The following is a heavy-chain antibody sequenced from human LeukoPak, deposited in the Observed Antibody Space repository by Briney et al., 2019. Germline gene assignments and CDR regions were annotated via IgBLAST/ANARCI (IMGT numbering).Heavy chain of an antibody. CDR3: ATPYYYDSSGYKTWPDY. CDR2: FDPEDGET. D-gene: IGHD3-22*01. Sequence: ASVKVSCKVSGYTLTELSMHWVRQAPGKGLEWMGGFDPEDGETIYAQKFQGRVTMTEDASTDTAYMELSSLRSEDTAVHYCATPYYYDSSGYKTWPDYWGQGTLVTVSS. V-gene: IGHV1-24*01. CDR1: GYTLTELS. J-gene: IGHJ4*02.